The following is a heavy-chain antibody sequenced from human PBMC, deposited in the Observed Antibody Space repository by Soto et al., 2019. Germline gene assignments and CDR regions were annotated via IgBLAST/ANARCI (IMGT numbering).Heavy chain of an antibody. V-gene: IGHV1-69*13. CDR2: IIPIFGTA. Sequence: SLKVSCKASGGTFSSYAISWVRQAPGQGLEWMGGIIPIFGTANYAQKFQGRVTITADESTSTAYMELSSLRSEDTAVYYCARDPGLAARTSYFDYRGQGTLVPVSS. CDR3: ARDPGLAARTSYFDY. CDR1: GGTFSSYA. D-gene: IGHD6-6*01. J-gene: IGHJ4*02.